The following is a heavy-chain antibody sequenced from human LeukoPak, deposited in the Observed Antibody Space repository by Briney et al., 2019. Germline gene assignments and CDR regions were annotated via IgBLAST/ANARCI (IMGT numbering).Heavy chain of an antibody. J-gene: IGHJ6*02. V-gene: IGHV3-48*01. CDR2: ISSSSRTI. Sequence: GGSLRLSCAASGFTFSSYSMNWVRQAPGKGLEWVSYISSSSRTIYYADSVKGRFTISRDNAKNSLYLQMNSLRAEDTAVYYCARDADLGMDVWGQGTTVTVSS. CDR3: ARDADLGMDV. CDR1: GFTFSSYS. D-gene: IGHD3-3*01.